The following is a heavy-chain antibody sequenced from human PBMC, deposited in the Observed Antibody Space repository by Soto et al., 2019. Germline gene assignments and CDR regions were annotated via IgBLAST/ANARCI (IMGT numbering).Heavy chain of an antibody. CDR3: AREVAYCGGECYSIIDY. CDR1: GGSISSGDYY. Sequence: PSETLSLTCTVSGGSISSGDYYWSWIRQPPGKGLEWIGYIYYSGSTYHNPSLKSRVTISVDTSKNQFSLKLSSVTAADTAVYYCAREVAYCGGECYSIIDYWGQGTLVTVSS. V-gene: IGHV4-30-4*01. CDR2: IYYSGST. J-gene: IGHJ4*02. D-gene: IGHD2-21*01.